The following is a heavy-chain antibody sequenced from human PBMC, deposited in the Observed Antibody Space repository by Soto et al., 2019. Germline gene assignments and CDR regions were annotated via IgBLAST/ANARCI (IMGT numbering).Heavy chain of an antibody. CDR1: GFTFSNYW. CDR2: INTDGSDT. CDR3: AKGRAVGTD. Sequence: VQQVESGGGLVQPGGSLRLSCAASGFTFSNYWMHWVRQAPGKGLVWLSRINTDGSDTFYADSVKGRFTISRDNPKKTLYLQMSSLRADDTAVYYCAKGRAVGTDWGQGTLVTVSS. V-gene: IGHV3-74*01. D-gene: IGHD2-21*02. J-gene: IGHJ4*02.